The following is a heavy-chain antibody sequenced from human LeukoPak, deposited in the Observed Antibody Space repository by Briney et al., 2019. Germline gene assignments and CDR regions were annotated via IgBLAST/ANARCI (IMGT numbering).Heavy chain of an antibody. J-gene: IGHJ4*02. CDR2: IKQDGSEK. V-gene: IGHV3-7*01. CDR1: GFTFSSYW. Sequence: GGSLRLSCAASGFTFSSYWMSWVRQAPGKGLEWVANIKQDGSEKYYVDSVKGRFTISRDNAKNSLYLQMNSLRAEDAAVYYCARVVKLYSSSWFDYWGQGTLVTVSS. CDR3: ARVVKLYSSSWFDY. D-gene: IGHD6-13*01.